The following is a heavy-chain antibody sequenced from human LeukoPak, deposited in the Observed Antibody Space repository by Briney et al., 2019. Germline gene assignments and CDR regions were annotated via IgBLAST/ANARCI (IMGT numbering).Heavy chain of an antibody. J-gene: IGHJ6*03. CDR3: AKHSTMVRGINYYYYMDV. CDR2: ISGSGGST. D-gene: IGHD3-10*01. Sequence: GGSLRLSCAASGFTFSSYAMSWVRQAPGKGLEWVSAISGSGGSTYYADSVKGRFTISRDNSKNTLYLQMNSLRAEDTAVYCCAKHSTMVRGINYYYYMDVWGKGTTVTVSS. V-gene: IGHV3-23*01. CDR1: GFTFSSYA.